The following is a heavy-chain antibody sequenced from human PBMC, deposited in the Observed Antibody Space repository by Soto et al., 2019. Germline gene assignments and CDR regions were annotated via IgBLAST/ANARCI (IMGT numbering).Heavy chain of an antibody. J-gene: IGHJ5*02. CDR1: GFPFSSYV. V-gene: IGHV3-23*01. Sequence: GGSLRLSCAASGFPFSSYVMSWVRQAPGKGLEWVSSISVSGGNTYYADSVKGRFTISRDNSKNTLFLQMNSLRAEDTALYFCAKEMGDYYDSTAFWFDPWGQGTLVTVSS. CDR2: ISVSGGNT. D-gene: IGHD3-22*01. CDR3: AKEMGDYYDSTAFWFDP.